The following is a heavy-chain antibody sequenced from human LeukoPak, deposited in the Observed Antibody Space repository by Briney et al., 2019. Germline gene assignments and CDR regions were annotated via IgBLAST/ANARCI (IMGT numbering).Heavy chain of an antibody. V-gene: IGHV1-8*02. Sequence: GASVKVSCKASGYTFTSYAMNWVRQAPGQGLEWMGWMDPNSGNTGYAQKFQGRVTMTRNTSISTAYMELSSLRSEDTAVYYCARGGVVPAATYDYWGQGTLVTVSS. CDR3: ARGGVVPAATYDY. J-gene: IGHJ4*02. CDR1: GYTFTSYA. D-gene: IGHD2-2*01. CDR2: MDPNSGNT.